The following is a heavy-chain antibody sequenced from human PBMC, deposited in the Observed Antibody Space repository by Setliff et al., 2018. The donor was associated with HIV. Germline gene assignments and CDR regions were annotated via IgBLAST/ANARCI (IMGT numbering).Heavy chain of an antibody. CDR1: GGSIKSSSYY. Sequence: ETLSLTCTVSGGSIKSSSYYWGWIRQPPGKGLEWIGSIYYSGNTYYNPSLKSRVTISVDTSRNQFSLRLSSVTAADTAIYYCARGGRSLAAQTWFDPWGQGTPVTVSS. CDR3: ARGGRSLAAQTWFDP. V-gene: IGHV4-39*07. J-gene: IGHJ5*02. D-gene: IGHD6-6*01. CDR2: IYYSGNT.